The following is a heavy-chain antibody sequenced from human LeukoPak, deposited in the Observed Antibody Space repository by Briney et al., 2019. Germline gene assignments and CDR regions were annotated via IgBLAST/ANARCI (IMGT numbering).Heavy chain of an antibody. J-gene: IGHJ6*02. CDR1: GFTVSRNY. V-gene: IGHV3-66*04. CDR3: ARPARMTTLGAQTGGSPPHYAMDV. CDR2: IYSGGGT. Sequence: PGGSLRLSCAASGFTVSRNYMSWVRQAPGKGLEWVCLIYSGGGTHYADSVKGRFTISRDSSKNTLYLQMNSLRAEDTAVYYCARPARMTTLGAQTGGSPPHYAMDVWGQGTTVTVSS. D-gene: IGHD3-3*01.